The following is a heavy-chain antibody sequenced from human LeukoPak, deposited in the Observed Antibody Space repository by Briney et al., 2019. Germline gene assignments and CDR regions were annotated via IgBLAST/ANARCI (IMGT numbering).Heavy chain of an antibody. CDR3: ARLGEYSSPFDH. J-gene: IGHJ4*02. CDR2: IYYSGST. V-gene: IGHV4-39*01. CDR1: YGSISSNNYY. Sequence: KPSETLSLTCTVSYGSISSNNYYWGWIRQPPGKGLEWMGIIYYSGSTYYNPTLESRVTMSVDTSKNQFSLKLSSVTAADTAVYYCARLGEYSSPFDHWGQGTLVTVSS. D-gene: IGHD6-6*01.